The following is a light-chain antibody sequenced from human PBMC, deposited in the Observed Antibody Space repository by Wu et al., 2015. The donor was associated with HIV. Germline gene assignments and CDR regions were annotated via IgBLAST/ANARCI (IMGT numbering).Light chain of an antibody. CDR3: QQYKNYPYT. Sequence: DIQMTQSPSTLSASVGDSVTFSCRASQSVGDSLAWYQQRPGEAPKLLIYQASTLESGVPSRFSGSGYGTGFTLSISSLQPDDFASYYCQQYKNYPYTFGRGTKVD. CDR2: QAS. CDR1: QSVGDS. V-gene: IGKV1-5*03. J-gene: IGKJ3*01.